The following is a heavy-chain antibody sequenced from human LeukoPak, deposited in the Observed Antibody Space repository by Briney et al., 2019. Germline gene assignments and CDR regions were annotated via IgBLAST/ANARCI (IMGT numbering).Heavy chain of an antibody. J-gene: IGHJ4*02. CDR2: IGGNTGII. Sequence: GGSLRLSCEASGFTFNIFSMNWVRQAPGKGLEWLSYIGGNTGIIWYADSVKGRFTISRDNAKNSLYLQMNSLGVEDTAVYFCVRDHLFAFGYWGRGALVTVSS. V-gene: IGHV3-48*01. CDR1: GFTFNIFS. CDR3: VRDHLFAFGY.